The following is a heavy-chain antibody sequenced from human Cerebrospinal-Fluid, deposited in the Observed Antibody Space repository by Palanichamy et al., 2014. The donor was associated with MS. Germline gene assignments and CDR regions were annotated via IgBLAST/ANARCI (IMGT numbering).Heavy chain of an antibody. CDR1: GGSISSYY. V-gene: IGHV4-59*01. Sequence: QVQLQESGPGLVKPSETLSLTCTVSGGSISSYYWSWIRQPPGKGLEWIGYIYYSGSTNYNPSLKSRVTISVDTSKNQFSLKLSPVTAADTAFYYCARVRSGWYYFDYWGQGTLLTVSS. J-gene: IGHJ4*02. CDR2: IYYSGST. D-gene: IGHD6-19*01. CDR3: ARVRSGWYYFDY.